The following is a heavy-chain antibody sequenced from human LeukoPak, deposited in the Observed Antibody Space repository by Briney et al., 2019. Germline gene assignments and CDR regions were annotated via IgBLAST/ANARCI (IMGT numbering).Heavy chain of an antibody. CDR3: ARPFSNYGWFDP. CDR2: IWNDGSNK. J-gene: IGHJ5*02. Sequence: GALRLSCTASGFTFSSYGMHWVRQAPGKGLEWVAVIWNDGSNKYYADSVKGRFTISKDNSKNTVYLQMNSLRAEDTAVYYCARPFSNYGWFDPWGQGTLATVSS. CDR1: GFTFSSYG. V-gene: IGHV3-33*03. D-gene: IGHD4-11*01.